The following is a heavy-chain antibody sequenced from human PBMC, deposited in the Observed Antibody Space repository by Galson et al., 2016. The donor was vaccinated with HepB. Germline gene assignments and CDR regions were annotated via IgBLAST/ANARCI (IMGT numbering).Heavy chain of an antibody. CDR3: ARDSGGPNWFDP. Sequence: SVKVSCKASGYTFTSYAMHWVRQAPGQRLEWMGWINTGNGNTKYSQKFQGRVTISRDTSASTAYMELRSLRSEDTAVYYCARDSGGPNWFDPWGQGTLVTVSS. V-gene: IGHV1-3*04. CDR1: GYTFTSYA. CDR2: INTGNGNT. D-gene: IGHD1-26*01. J-gene: IGHJ5*02.